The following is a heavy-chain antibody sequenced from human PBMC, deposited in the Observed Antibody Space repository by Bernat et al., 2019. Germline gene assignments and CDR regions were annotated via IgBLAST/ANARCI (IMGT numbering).Heavy chain of an antibody. D-gene: IGHD6-19*01. V-gene: IGHV3-30-3*01. J-gene: IGHJ4*02. CDR3: AKDRRGSGLDY. Sequence: QVQLVESGGGVVQPGRSLRLSCAASGFTFSSYAMHWVRQAPGKGLEWVAVISYDGSNKYYADSVKGRFTISRDNSKNTLYLQMNSLRAEDTAVYYCAKDRRGSGLDYWGQGTLVTVSS. CDR2: ISYDGSNK. CDR1: GFTFSSYA.